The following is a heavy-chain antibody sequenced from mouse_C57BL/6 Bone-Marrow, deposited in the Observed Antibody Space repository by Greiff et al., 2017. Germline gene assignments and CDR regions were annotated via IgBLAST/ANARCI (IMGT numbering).Heavy chain of an antibody. J-gene: IGHJ3*01. CDR2: ISSGGSYT. V-gene: IGHV5-6*01. D-gene: IGHD2-4*01. CDR3: ARHGYDYAWFAY. CDR1: GFTFSSYG. Sequence: EVQVVESGGDLVKPGGSLKLSCAASGFTFSSYGMSWVRQTPDKRLEWVATISSGGSYTYYSDSVKGRFTISRDNAKNTLYLQMSSLKSEDTAMYYCARHGYDYAWFAYWGQGTLVTVSA.